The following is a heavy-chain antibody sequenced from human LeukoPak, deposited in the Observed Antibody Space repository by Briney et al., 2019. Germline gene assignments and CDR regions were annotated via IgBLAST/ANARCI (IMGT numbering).Heavy chain of an antibody. D-gene: IGHD2-15*01. Sequence: PGGSLRLSCAASGFTFSSYSMNWVRQAPGKGLEWVSSIISSSSYIYYADSVKGRFTISRDNAKNSLYLQMNSLRAEDTAVYYCARDTGYCSGGSCYSFTYWGQGTLVTVSS. CDR1: GFTFSSYS. V-gene: IGHV3-21*01. CDR3: ARDTGYCSGGSCYSFTY. J-gene: IGHJ4*02. CDR2: IISSSSYI.